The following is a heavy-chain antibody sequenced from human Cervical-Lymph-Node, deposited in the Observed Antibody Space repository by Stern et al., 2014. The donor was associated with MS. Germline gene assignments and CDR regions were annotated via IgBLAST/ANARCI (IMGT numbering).Heavy chain of an antibody. V-gene: IGHV4-61*02. CDR1: GGSIRAGTYY. D-gene: IGHD1-1*01. CDR3: ARGRTNLAGDIYYYGMDV. Sequence: VQLVESGPGLVRPSQTLSLTCTVSGGSIRAGTYYWSWIRQTAGKGLEXIGRMYSSGSIDYNPSLKSRVTISADTSKNQLSLKWSLGTAADTAVFYCARGRTNLAGDIYYYGMDVWGQGTTVTVSS. J-gene: IGHJ6*02. CDR2: MYSSGSI.